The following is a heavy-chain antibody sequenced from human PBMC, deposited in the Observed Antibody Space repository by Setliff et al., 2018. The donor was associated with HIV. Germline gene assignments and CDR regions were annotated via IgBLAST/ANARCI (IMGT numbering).Heavy chain of an antibody. CDR1: GFTFSSYA. CDR3: ANTYYDFWSGYSTPDY. CDR2: ISYDGSNK. D-gene: IGHD3-3*01. V-gene: IGHV3-30*04. Sequence: PGGSLRLSCAASGFTFSSYAMHWVRQAPGKGLEWVAVISYDGSNKYYADSVKGRFTISRDNSKNTLYLQMNSLRAEDTAVYYCANTYYDFWSGYSTPDYWGQGTLVTVSS. J-gene: IGHJ4*02.